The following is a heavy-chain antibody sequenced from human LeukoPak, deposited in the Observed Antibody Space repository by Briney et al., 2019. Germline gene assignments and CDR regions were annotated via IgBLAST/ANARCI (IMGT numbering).Heavy chain of an antibody. Sequence: SETLSLTCTVSGGSISSSSHHWGWIRQPPGKGLEWIGSIYYSGSTHYNPSLQSRVTISVDTSKNQFSLKLTSVTAADTAVYYCASRRPINSYGYVWGQGTLVTVSS. V-gene: IGHV4-39*01. CDR3: ASRRPINSYGYV. CDR1: GGSISSSSHH. CDR2: IYYSGST. D-gene: IGHD5-18*01. J-gene: IGHJ4*02.